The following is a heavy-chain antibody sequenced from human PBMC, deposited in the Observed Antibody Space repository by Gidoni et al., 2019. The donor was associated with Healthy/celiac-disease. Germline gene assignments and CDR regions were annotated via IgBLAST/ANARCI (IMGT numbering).Heavy chain of an antibody. CDR3: ASALGYCSGGSCYPPSY. J-gene: IGHJ4*02. CDR2: INAGNGNT. CDR1: GYTFPSHA. V-gene: IGHV1-3*01. D-gene: IGHD2-15*01. Sequence: QVQLVQSGAEVKKPGASVKVSCKASGYTFPSHAMHWVRQAPGQRLEWMGWINAGNGNTKYSQKFQGRVTITRDTSASTAYMELSSLRSEDTAVYYCASALGYCSGGSCYPPSYWGQGTLVTVSS.